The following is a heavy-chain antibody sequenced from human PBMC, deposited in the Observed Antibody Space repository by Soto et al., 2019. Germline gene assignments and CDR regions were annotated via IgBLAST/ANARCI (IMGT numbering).Heavy chain of an antibody. CDR3: ARGGGYDPSDY. Sequence: PSETLSLTCTLSGASITYGGYSWSWIRQPPGKDLEWLGYISHLESTFYNPSFQSRLTLSIDRSKNQFSLKLASMTAADTAVYYCARGGGYDPSDYWGQGTLVTVSS. J-gene: IGHJ4*02. V-gene: IGHV4-30-2*01. CDR2: ISHLEST. CDR1: GASITYGGYS. D-gene: IGHD5-12*01.